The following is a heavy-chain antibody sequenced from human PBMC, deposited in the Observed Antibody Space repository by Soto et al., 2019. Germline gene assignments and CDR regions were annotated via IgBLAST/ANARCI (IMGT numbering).Heavy chain of an antibody. Sequence: EVQLLESGGGLVQPGGSLRLSCAASGFTFSSYAMSWVRQAPGKGLEWVSAISGSGGSTYYADSVKGRFTISRDNSKNTQYLQMNSLRAEDTAVYYCAKGERITIFGVVIMSAFDIWGQGTMVTVSS. V-gene: IGHV3-23*01. D-gene: IGHD3-3*01. CDR1: GFTFSSYA. J-gene: IGHJ3*02. CDR3: AKGERITIFGVVIMSAFDI. CDR2: ISGSGGST.